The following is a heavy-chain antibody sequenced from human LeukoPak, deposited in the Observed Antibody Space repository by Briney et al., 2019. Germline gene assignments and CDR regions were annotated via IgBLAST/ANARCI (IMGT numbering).Heavy chain of an antibody. V-gene: IGHV3-53*01. Sequence: GGSLRLSCAVSGFTVSSNFMSWVRQAPGTELKWVSVIYSGGSTHYADSVKGRFTISRDNSKNTLFLQMNSLRAEDTAVYYCARADGTGGPYDYWGQGTLVTVSS. J-gene: IGHJ4*02. D-gene: IGHD3/OR15-3a*01. CDR1: GFTVSSNF. CDR3: ARADGTGGPYDY. CDR2: IYSGGST.